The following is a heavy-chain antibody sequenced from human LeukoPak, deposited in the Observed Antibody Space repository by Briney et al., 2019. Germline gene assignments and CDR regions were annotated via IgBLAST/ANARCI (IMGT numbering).Heavy chain of an antibody. CDR3: AKANATIGGAFDT. Sequence: PGGSLRLSCAASRFTFRNYAMSWVRQAPGRGLEWLSIISGTADSKYYADSVKGRFTISRDNPRSTLYLEMKSLRAEDTAVYYCAKANATIGGAFDTWGRGTMVIVSS. J-gene: IGHJ3*02. V-gene: IGHV3-23*01. D-gene: IGHD3-16*01. CDR2: ISGTADSK. CDR1: RFTFRNYA.